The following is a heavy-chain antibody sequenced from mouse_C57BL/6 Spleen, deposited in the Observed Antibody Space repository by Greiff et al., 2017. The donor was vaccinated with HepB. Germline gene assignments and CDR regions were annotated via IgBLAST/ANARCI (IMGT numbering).Heavy chain of an antibody. D-gene: IGHD3-2*02. CDR2: ISNGGGST. CDR3: ARMGDSSGYGWFAY. CDR1: GFTFSDYY. Sequence: DVMLVESGGGLVQPGGSLKLSCAASGFTFSDYYMYWVRQTPEKRLEWVAYISNGGGSTYYPDTVKGRFTISRDNAKNTLYLQMSRLKSEDTAMYYCARMGDSSGYGWFAYWGQGTLVTVSA. V-gene: IGHV5-12*01. J-gene: IGHJ3*01.